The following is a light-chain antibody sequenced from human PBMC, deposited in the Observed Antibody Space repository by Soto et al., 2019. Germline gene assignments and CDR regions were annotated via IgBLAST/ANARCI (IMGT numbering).Light chain of an antibody. V-gene: IGLV1-51*01. CDR3: GTWDSSLSAL. CDR1: SSNMGNNY. J-gene: IGLJ1*01. CDR2: DNN. Sequence: QSVLTQPPSVSAAPGQKVTISCSGSSSNMGNNYVSWYQQLPGTAPKLLIYDNNKRPSGIPDRFSGSKSGTSATLGITGLQTGDEADYYCGTWDSSLSALFGTGTKVTVL.